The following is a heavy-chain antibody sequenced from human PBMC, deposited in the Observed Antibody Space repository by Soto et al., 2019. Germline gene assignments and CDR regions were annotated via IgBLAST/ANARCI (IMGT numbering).Heavy chain of an antibody. J-gene: IGHJ6*03. V-gene: IGHV3-9*01. Sequence: PGGSLRLSCAASGFTFDDYAMHWVRQAPGKGLEWVSGISWNSGSIGYADSVKGRFTISRDNAKNSLYLQMNSLRAEDTALYYCAKDYCSSTSCPGSDTAMPNYYYYYYMDVWGKGTTVTVSS. CDR1: GFTFDDYA. D-gene: IGHD2-2*01. CDR2: ISWNSGSI. CDR3: AKDYCSSTSCPGSDTAMPNYYYYYYMDV.